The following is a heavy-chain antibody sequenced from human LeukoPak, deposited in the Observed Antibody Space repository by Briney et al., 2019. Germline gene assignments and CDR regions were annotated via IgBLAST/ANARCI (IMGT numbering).Heavy chain of an antibody. Sequence: ASVKVSCKASGYTFTSYYMHWVRQAPGQGLEWMGIINPSGGSTTYAQKFQGRVTMTRDTSTSTVYMELSSLRSEDTAVYYCARGLLRFLEWSSCGPWGQGTMVTVSS. CDR1: GYTFTSYY. CDR2: INPSGGST. V-gene: IGHV1-46*01. D-gene: IGHD3-3*01. CDR3: ARGLLRFLEWSSCGP. J-gene: IGHJ3*01.